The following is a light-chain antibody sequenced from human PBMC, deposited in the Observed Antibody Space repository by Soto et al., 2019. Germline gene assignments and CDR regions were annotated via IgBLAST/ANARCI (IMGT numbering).Light chain of an antibody. V-gene: IGKV3-20*01. J-gene: IGKJ3*01. CDR2: GAS. Sequence: ILLTQSPGTLSLYPGERATLSCRASQSVSSSYLAWYQQKPGQAPRLLIYGASSRATGIPDRFSGSGSGTDFTLTISRLEPEDFAVYYCQQYGSSLFTFGPGTKVDIK. CDR3: QQYGSSLFT. CDR1: QSVSSSY.